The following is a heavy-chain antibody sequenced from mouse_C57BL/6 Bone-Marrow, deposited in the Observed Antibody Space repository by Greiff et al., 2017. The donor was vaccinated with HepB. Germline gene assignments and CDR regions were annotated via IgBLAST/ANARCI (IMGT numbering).Heavy chain of an antibody. CDR3: ARSLSRGYFDV. V-gene: IGHV7-3*01. CDR2: IRNKANGYTT. Sequence: EVQLVEFGGGLVQPGGSLSLSCAASGFTFTDYYMSWVRQPPGKALEWLGFIRNKANGYTTEYSASVKGRFTISRDNSQSILYLQMNALRAEDSATYYCARSLSRGYFDVWGTGTTVTVSS. J-gene: IGHJ1*03. D-gene: IGHD6-5*01. CDR1: GFTFTDYY.